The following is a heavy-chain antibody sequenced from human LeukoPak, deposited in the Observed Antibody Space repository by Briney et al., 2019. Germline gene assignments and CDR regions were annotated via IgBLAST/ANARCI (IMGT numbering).Heavy chain of an antibody. CDR1: GFTFSSYA. CDR2: ISGSGGST. D-gene: IGHD3-10*01. CDR3: TKRGYGSGKEFYFDY. Sequence: GGSLRLSCAASGFTFSSYAMSWVRQAPGKGLEWVSGISGSGGSTYYADSVKGRFTISRDNSRNTLYLQMNSLRAEDTAVYYCTKRGYGSGKEFYFDYWGQGTLVTVSS. V-gene: IGHV3-23*01. J-gene: IGHJ4*02.